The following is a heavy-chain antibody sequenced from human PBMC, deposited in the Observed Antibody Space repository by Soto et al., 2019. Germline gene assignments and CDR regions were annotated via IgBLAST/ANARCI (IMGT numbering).Heavy chain of an antibody. CDR1: GFTFSSYA. CDR2: ISYDGSNK. Sequence: GGSLRLSCAASGFTFSSYAMHWVRQAPGKGLEWVAVISYDGSNKNHADTVKGRFTISRDNSKNTLYLQMNSLRAEDTAVYYCASKTGYSSGWTRSWGQGTLVTVSS. CDR3: ASKTGYSSGWTRS. V-gene: IGHV3-30-3*01. D-gene: IGHD6-19*01. J-gene: IGHJ5*02.